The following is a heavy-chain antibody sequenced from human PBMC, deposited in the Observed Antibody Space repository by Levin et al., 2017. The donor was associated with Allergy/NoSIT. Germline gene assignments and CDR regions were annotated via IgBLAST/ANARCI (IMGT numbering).Heavy chain of an antibody. CDR1: GFIFSSYS. D-gene: IGHD6-19*01. CDR3: AKGYSSGRGAFDI. J-gene: IGHJ3*02. CDR2: ISSSSSSI. Sequence: GGSLRLSCAASGFIFSSYSMNWVRQAPGKGLEWVSYISSSSSSIYYADSVKGRFTISRDNAKNSLYLQMNSLRAEDTAVYYCAKGYSSGRGAFDIWGQGTMVTVAA. V-gene: IGHV3-48*01.